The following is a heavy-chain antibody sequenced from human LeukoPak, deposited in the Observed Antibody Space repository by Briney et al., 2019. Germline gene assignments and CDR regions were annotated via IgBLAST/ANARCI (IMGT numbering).Heavy chain of an antibody. CDR2: IRRDGNAR. V-gene: IGHV3-7*01. CDR3: ATSHDSAGND. D-gene: IGHD2-15*01. Sequence: GGSLRLSCAASGCAFSDFWMSWVRQAPGKGLEWVAHIRRDGNARNYVPSVRGRFTISRDNAKNSLYLQMNSLTVEDTAVYYCATSHDSAGNDWGQGTLVTVSS. J-gene: IGHJ4*02. CDR1: GCAFSDFW.